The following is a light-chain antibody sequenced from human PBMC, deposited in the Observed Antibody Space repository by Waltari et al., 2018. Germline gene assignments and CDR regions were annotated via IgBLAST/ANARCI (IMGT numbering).Light chain of an antibody. CDR3: EEYDYLPVT. CDR2: DAS. Sequence: DFQMTQSPSSLSASVGDRVTITYQASQDISNNLNWYQHKPGQAPKLLIFDASNLEVGVPSRFSGSGSGTYFSLTISSLQPEDTATYYCEEYDYLPVTFGGGTKVEIK. CDR1: QDISNN. V-gene: IGKV1-33*01. J-gene: IGKJ4*01.